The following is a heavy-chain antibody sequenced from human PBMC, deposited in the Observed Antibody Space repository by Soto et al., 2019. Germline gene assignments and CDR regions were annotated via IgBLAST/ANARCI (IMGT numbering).Heavy chain of an antibody. CDR3: ARVAVAGTRVDY. J-gene: IGHJ4*02. CDR1: GGSISIGGYS. V-gene: IGHV4-30-2*01. Sequence: SETLSLTCAVSGGSISIGGYSWSWIRHPPGKGLEWIGYIYHSGSTYYNPSLKSRVTISVDRSKNQFSLKLSSVTAADTAVYYCARVAVAGTRVDYWGQGTLVTVSS. CDR2: IYHSGST. D-gene: IGHD6-19*01.